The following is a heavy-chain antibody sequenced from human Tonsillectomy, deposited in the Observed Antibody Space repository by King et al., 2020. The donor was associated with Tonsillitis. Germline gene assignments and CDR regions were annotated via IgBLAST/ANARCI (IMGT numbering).Heavy chain of an antibody. CDR3: GRDSRYRSSGYPHCFDY. D-gene: IGHD6-13*01. CDR1: GGSISSGGYS. CDR2: IYYTGST. J-gene: IGHJ4*02. Sequence: VQLQESGPGLVKPSQTLSLTCTVSGGSISSGGYSWSWIRQHPGKGLEWIGNIYYTGSTYYTPSLKSRVTISVDTSKNQFSLKLSSVTAADTAVYYCGRDSRYRSSGYPHCFDYWGQGTLVTVSS. V-gene: IGHV4-31*03.